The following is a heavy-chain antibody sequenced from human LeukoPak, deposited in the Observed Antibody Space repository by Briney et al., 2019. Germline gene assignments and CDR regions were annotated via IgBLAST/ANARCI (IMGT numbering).Heavy chain of an antibody. CDR1: GYTLTGLS. V-gene: IGHV1-24*01. J-gene: IGHJ4*02. Sequence: GASVKVSCKVSGYTLTGLSMHWVRQAPGKGLEWMGGFDPEDGETIYAEKLQGRFTMTEDTSTDTVYMELSSLRSEDTAVYYCATDVSSGGSCCLFDYWGKGTLVTVSS. CDR2: FDPEDGET. D-gene: IGHD2-15*01. CDR3: ATDVSSGGSCCLFDY.